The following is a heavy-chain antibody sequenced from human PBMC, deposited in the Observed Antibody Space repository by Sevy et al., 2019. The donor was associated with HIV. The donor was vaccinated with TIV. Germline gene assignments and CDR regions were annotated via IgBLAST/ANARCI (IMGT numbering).Heavy chain of an antibody. D-gene: IGHD3-10*01. J-gene: IGHJ4*02. Sequence: GGSLRLSCAASGFTFSSYSMNWVRQAPGKGLEWVSSISSSSSYIYYAHSVKGRFTISRDNAKNSLYLQMNSLRAEDTAVYYCARDRGGRGYYGSGSYYNYFDYWGQGTLVTVSS. V-gene: IGHV3-21*01. CDR1: GFTFSSYS. CDR2: ISSSSSYI. CDR3: ARDRGGRGYYGSGSYYNYFDY.